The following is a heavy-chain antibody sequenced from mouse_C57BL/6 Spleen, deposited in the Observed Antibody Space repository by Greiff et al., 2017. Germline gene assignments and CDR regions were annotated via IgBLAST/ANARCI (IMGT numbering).Heavy chain of an antibody. D-gene: IGHD2-4*01. CDR2: LNPYNGGT. CDR3: ARAVYYDYPDV. V-gene: IGHV1-19*01. J-gene: IGHJ1*03. Sequence: VQLQQSGPVLVKPGASVKMSCKASGYTFTDYYMHWVKQSHGKSLEWIGVLNPYNGGTSYNQKFKGKATLTVDKSSSTAYMELNSLTSEDSAVYYCARAVYYDYPDVWGTGTTVTVSS. CDR1: GYTFTDYY.